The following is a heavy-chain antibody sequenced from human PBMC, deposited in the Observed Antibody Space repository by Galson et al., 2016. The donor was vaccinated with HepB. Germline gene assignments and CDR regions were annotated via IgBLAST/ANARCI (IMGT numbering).Heavy chain of an antibody. D-gene: IGHD5-18*01. CDR2: IGGSGGDT. Sequence: SLRLSCAASGFTFSKYMMNWVRQAPGKGLEWVSAIGGSGGDTYYADSVKGRFTISRDNSKNTLYLQMNSLRAEDTAVYYCAKGYGFYNYWGQGTLVTVSS. V-gene: IGHV3-23*01. CDR3: AKGYGFYNY. J-gene: IGHJ4*02. CDR1: GFTFSKYM.